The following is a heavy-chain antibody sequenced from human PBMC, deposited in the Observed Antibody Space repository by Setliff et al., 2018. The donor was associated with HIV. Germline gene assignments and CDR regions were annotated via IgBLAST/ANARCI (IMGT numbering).Heavy chain of an antibody. J-gene: IGHJ4*02. CDR1: GGSISSITHY. CDR2: VYYTGTT. CDR3: ARIFGFTTASYARENDY. V-gene: IGHV4-39*01. Sequence: SETLSLTCTVSGGSISSITHYWGWFRQPPGKGLECIGTVYYTGTTYYNSSLESRVTISVDTSRNQFSLQLYSVTAADTAVYYCARIFGFTTASYARENDYWGRGTLVTVSS. D-gene: IGHD1-26*01.